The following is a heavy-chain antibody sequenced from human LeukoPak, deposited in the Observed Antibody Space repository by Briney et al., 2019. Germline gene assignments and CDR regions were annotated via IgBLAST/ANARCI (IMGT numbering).Heavy chain of an antibody. Sequence: GGSLRPSCAASGFTFSSYGMHWVRQAPGKGLEWVAVIWYDGSNKYYADSVKGRFTISRDNSKNTLYLQMNSLRAEDTAVYYCARESYGDNENNWFDPWGQGTLVTVSS. CDR3: ARESYGDNENNWFDP. D-gene: IGHD4-17*01. CDR1: GFTFSSYG. CDR2: IWYDGSNK. J-gene: IGHJ5*02. V-gene: IGHV3-33*01.